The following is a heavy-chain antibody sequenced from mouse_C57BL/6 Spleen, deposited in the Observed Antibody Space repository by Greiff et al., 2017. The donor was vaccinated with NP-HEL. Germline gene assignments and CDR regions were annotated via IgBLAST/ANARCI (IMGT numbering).Heavy chain of an antibody. CDR1: GFNIKDYY. CDR3: ARGALITTVVDDMDY. CDR2: IDPEDGET. J-gene: IGHJ4*01. V-gene: IGHV14-2*01. Sequence: EVQLQQSGAELVKPGASVKLSCTASGFNIKDYYMHWVKQRTEQGLEWIGRIDPEDGETKYAPKFQGKATITADTSSNTAYLQLSSLTSDDTAVYYCARGALITTVVDDMDYWGQGTSVTVSS. D-gene: IGHD1-1*01.